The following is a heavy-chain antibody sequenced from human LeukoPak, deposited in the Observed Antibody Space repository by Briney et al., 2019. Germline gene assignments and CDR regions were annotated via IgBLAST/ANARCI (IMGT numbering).Heavy chain of an antibody. J-gene: IGHJ5*02. CDR2: IYYSGST. CDR3: ARSGSGWGPNWFDP. CDR1: GGSISSSSYY. Sequence: SETLSLTCTVSGGSISSSSYYWGWIRQPPGTGLEWIGSIYYSGSTYYNPSLKSRVTISVDTSKNQFSLKLSSVTAADTAVYYCARSGSGWGPNWFDPWGQGTLVTVSS. D-gene: IGHD6-19*01. V-gene: IGHV4-39*01.